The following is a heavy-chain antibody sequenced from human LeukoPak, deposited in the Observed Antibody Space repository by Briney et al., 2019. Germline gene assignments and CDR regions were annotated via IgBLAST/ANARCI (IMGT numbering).Heavy chain of an antibody. J-gene: IGHJ4*02. Sequence: PGGSLRLSCAASGFTFSDYSMSWVRQAPGKGLEWVSYISSSSSTVDYADSVKGRFTFSRDNAKNSLYLQMNSLRAEDTAVYYCARARVGDYWELPVPYFFDYWGRGTLVTVSS. D-gene: IGHD1-26*01. CDR1: GFTFSDYS. V-gene: IGHV3-48*01. CDR3: ARARVGDYWELPVPYFFDY. CDR2: ISSSSSTV.